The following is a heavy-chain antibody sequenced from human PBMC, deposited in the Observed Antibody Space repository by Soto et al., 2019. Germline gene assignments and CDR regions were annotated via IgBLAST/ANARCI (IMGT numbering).Heavy chain of an antibody. J-gene: IGHJ4*02. CDR3: AKGGRYFDWFIVGY. V-gene: IGHV3-30*18. CDR1: GFTFSSYG. CDR2: ISYDGSNK. D-gene: IGHD3-9*01. Sequence: GGSLRLSCAASGFTFSSYGMHWVRQAPGKGLEWVAVISYDGSNKYYADSVKGRFTISRDNSKNTLYLQMNSLRAEDTAVYYCAKGGRYFDWFIVGYWGQGTLVTVSS.